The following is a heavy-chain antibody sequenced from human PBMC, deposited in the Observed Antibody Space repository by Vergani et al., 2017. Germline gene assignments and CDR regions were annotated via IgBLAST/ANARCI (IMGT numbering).Heavy chain of an antibody. CDR1: GFIFSDHY. Sequence: EVQVVESGGGLVQPGGSLRLSCAASGFIFSDHYMDWVRQAPGKGLEWVGRIRNKANDYTTQYAASVKGRFTISRENAKNSLYLQMNSLRAGDTAIYYCARAVSTTVGDPPGYWGQGTLVTVSS. CDR2: IRNKANDYTT. J-gene: IGHJ4*02. D-gene: IGHD4-23*01. CDR3: ARAVSTTVGDPPGY. V-gene: IGHV3-72*01.